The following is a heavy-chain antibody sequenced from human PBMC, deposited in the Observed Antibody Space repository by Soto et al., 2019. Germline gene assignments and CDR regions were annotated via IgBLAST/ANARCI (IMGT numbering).Heavy chain of an antibody. CDR2: INHSGRT. D-gene: IGHD5-18*01. J-gene: IGHJ4*02. CDR3: ARDGYNDGSFAY. Sequence: QVQLQQWGAGLLKPSETLSLTCAVYGGSFSGYYWSWIRQPPGKGLEWIGEINHSGRTNYNSSLKSRVTISVDTSKNHFPLKLSSVTAADPAVYYCARDGYNDGSFAYWGQGTLVTVSS. CDR1: GGSFSGYY. V-gene: IGHV4-34*01.